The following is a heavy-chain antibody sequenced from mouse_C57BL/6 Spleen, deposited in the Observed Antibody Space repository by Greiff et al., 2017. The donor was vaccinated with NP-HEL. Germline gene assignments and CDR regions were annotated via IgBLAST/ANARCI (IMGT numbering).Heavy chain of an antibody. D-gene: IGHD3-2*02. Sequence: QVQLKESGPGLVQPSQSLSITCTVSGFSLTSYGVHWVRQSPGKGLEWLGVIWSGGSTAYNAAFISRLSISKDNSKSQVFFKMNSLQADDTAIYYCARSPDSSGPFDYWGQGTTLTVSS. CDR3: ARSPDSSGPFDY. CDR1: GFSLTSYG. CDR2: IWSGGST. V-gene: IGHV2-2*01. J-gene: IGHJ2*01.